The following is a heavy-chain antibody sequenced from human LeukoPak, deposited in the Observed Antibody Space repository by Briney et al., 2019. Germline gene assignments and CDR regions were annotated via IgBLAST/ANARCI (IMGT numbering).Heavy chain of an antibody. CDR3: AREAMYYYDSSGYS. V-gene: IGHV4-31*03. CDR2: IYYSGST. J-gene: IGHJ5*02. Sequence: KSSETLSLTCTVSDGSISSGGYYWSWIRQHPGKGLEWIGYIYYSGSTYYNPSLKSRVTISVDTSKNQFSLKLSSVTAADTAVYYCAREAMYYYDSSGYSWGQGTLVTVSS. CDR1: DGSISSGGYY. D-gene: IGHD3-22*01.